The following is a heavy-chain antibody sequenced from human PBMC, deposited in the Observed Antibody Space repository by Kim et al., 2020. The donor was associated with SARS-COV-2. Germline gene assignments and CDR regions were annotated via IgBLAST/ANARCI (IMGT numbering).Heavy chain of an antibody. CDR1: GGSISSSSYY. V-gene: IGHV4-39*01. CDR3: ARHLGPFRGVTGGWFDP. Sequence: SETLSLTCTVSGGSISSSSYYWGWIRQPPGKGLEWIGSIYYSGSTYYNPSLKSRVTISVDTSKNQFSLKLSSVTAADTAVYYCARHLGPFRGVTGGWFDPWGQGTLVTVS. CDR2: IYYSGST. J-gene: IGHJ5*02. D-gene: IGHD3-10*01.